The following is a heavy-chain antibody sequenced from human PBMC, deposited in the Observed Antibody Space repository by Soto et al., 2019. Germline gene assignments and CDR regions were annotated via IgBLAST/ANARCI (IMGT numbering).Heavy chain of an antibody. CDR3: VSYGPHQSTFDY. CDR1: GASVSSASYY. CDR2: IYYSGRT. J-gene: IGHJ4*02. D-gene: IGHD3-16*01. Sequence: SETLSLTCTVSGASVSSASYYWSWIRQPPGKGLEWIGYIYYSGRTDYNPSLASRLTMSVDTSQNQFSLRLTSMTVADTAVYFCVSYGPHQSTFDYWGQGTLVTVSS. V-gene: IGHV4-61*01.